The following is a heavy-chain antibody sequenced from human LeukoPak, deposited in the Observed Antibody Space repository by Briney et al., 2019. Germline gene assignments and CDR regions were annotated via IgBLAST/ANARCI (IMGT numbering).Heavy chain of an antibody. CDR2: INQDGSEK. CDR1: GFTFTTYW. V-gene: IGHV3-7*02. Sequence: GGSLRLSCAASGFTFTTYWMSWVRQAPAKGLEWVANINQDGSEKYYVDSVKGRFTISRDNAKNSMYLQMNSLRAEDTAVYYCARVYGAGIVGATSLDYWGQGTLVTVSS. D-gene: IGHD1-26*01. CDR3: ARVYGAGIVGATSLDY. J-gene: IGHJ4*02.